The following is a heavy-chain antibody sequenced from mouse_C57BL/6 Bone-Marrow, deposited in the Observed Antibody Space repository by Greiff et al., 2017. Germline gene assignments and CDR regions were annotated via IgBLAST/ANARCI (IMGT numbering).Heavy chain of an antibody. CDR3: ARGKRVLPNWYYFDY. J-gene: IGHJ2*01. V-gene: IGHV1-64*01. Sequence: QVQLQQPGAELVKPGASVKLSCKASGYTFTSYWMHWVKQRPGQGLEWIGMIHPNSGSTNYNEKFKSKATLTVDKSSSTAYMQLSSLTSEDSAVYYCARGKRVLPNWYYFDYWGQGTTLTVSS. D-gene: IGHD4-1*01. CDR2: IHPNSGST. CDR1: GYTFTSYW.